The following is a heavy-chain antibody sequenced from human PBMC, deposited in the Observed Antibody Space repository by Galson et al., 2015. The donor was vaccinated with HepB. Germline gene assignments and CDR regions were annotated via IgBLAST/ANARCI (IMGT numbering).Heavy chain of an antibody. D-gene: IGHD6-19*01. CDR2: INAGNGNT. CDR3: ARMGIAVAGTQYYFDY. V-gene: IGHV1-3*01. Sequence: SVKVSCKASGYTFTSYAMHWVRQAPGQRLEWMGWINAGNGNTKYSQKFQGRVTITRDTSASTAYMELSSLRSEDTAVYYCARMGIAVAGTQYYFDYWGQGTLVTVSS. CDR1: GYTFTSYA. J-gene: IGHJ4*02.